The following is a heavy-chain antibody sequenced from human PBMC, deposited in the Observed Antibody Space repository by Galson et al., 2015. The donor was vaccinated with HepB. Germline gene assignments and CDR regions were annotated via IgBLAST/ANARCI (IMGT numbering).Heavy chain of an antibody. D-gene: IGHD2-8*02. J-gene: IGHJ4*02. V-gene: IGHV3-23*01. CDR3: AKDILHWSFDH. CDR1: GFGIYYNA. CDR2: IGGGRTRT. Sequence: SLRLSCAASGFGIYYNAMAWVRQAPGKGLEWVAAIGGGRTRTDYAASVQGRFTISRDTSRNILYLHLNFLRAEDTAVYYCAKDILHWSFDHWGQGTLVTVSS.